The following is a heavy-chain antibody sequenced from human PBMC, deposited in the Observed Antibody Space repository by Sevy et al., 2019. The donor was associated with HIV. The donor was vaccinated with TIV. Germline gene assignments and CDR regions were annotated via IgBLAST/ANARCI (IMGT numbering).Heavy chain of an antibody. CDR3: ARGGDIVVVVAATDYYYGMDV. CDR1: GFTFSSYW. J-gene: IGHJ6*02. CDR2: INSDGSST. V-gene: IGHV3-74*01. Sequence: GGSLRLSCAASGFTFSSYWMHWVRQAPGKGLVWVSRINSDGSSTSYADSVKGRFTISRDNAKNTLYLQMTSLRAEDTAVYYCARGGDIVVVVAATDYYYGMDVWGQGTTVTVSS. D-gene: IGHD2-15*01.